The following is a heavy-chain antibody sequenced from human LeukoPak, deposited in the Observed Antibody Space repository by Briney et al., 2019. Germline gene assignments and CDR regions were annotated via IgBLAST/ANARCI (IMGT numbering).Heavy chain of an antibody. D-gene: IGHD1-26*01. CDR3: ARSPQWELPDY. CDR1: GFTFSDYY. Sequence: PGGSLRLSCAASGFTFSDYYMSWIRQAPGKGLEWIAYISSSGSSMQYAESVRGRFTISRDNAKTSLYLQMNSLRAEDTSVYYCARSPQWELPDYWGQGTLVTVSS. CDR2: ISSSGSSM. J-gene: IGHJ4*02. V-gene: IGHV3-11*04.